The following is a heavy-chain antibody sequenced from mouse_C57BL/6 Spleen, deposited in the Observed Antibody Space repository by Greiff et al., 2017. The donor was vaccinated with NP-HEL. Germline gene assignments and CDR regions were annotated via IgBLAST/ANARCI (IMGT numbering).Heavy chain of an antibody. J-gene: IGHJ2*01. D-gene: IGHD1-1*01. CDR3: ATYYGSSRVYFDY. V-gene: IGHV5-17*01. CDR1: GFTFSDYG. Sequence: EVMLVESGGGLVKPGGSLKLSCAASGFTFSDYGMHWVRQAPEKGLEWVAYISSGSSTIYYADTVKGRFTISRDNAKNTLFLQMTSLRSEDTAMDYCATYYGSSRVYFDYWGQGTTLTVSS. CDR2: ISSGSSTI.